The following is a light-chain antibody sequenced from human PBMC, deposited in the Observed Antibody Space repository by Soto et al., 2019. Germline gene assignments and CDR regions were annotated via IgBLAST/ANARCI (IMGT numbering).Light chain of an antibody. Sequence: QPVLTQSPSASASLGASVKLTCTLSSGHSSYAIAWHQQQPEKGPRYLMKLNSDGSHSQGDGIPDRFSGSSSGAERYLTISSLQSEEEAYYYCQTGGTGILLGGGTKLTVL. J-gene: IGLJ2*01. CDR2: LNSDGSH. V-gene: IGLV4-69*01. CDR3: QTGGTGIL. CDR1: SGHSSYA.